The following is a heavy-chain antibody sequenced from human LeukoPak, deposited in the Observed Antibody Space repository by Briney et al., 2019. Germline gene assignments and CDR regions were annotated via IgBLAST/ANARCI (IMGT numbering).Heavy chain of an antibody. V-gene: IGHV4-34*01. CDR3: AGVEMATIKGLALNY. CDR1: GGSFSGYY. D-gene: IGHD5-24*01. J-gene: IGHJ4*02. Sequence: SETLSLTCAVYGGSFSGYYWSWIRQPPGKGLEWIGEINHSGSTNYNPSLKSRVTISVDTSKNQFSLKLSSVTAADTAVYYCAGVEMATIKGLALNYWGQGTLVTVSS. CDR2: INHSGST.